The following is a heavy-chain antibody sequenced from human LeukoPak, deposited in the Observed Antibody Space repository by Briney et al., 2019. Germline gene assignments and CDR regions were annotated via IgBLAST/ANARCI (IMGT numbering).Heavy chain of an antibody. CDR2: INPGGGST. V-gene: IGHV1-46*01. J-gene: IGHJ4*02. CDR1: GYTFTSYY. Sequence: GASVKVSCKASGYTFTSYYMHWVRQAPGQGLEWMGIINPGGGSTSYAQKFQGRVTMTRDMSTSTVYMELSSLRSEDTAVYYCASEVGIAVATGAFDYWGQGTLVTVSS. D-gene: IGHD6-19*01. CDR3: ASEVGIAVATGAFDY.